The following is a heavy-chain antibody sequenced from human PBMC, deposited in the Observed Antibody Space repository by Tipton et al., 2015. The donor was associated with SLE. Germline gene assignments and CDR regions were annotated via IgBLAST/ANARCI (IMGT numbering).Heavy chain of an antibody. D-gene: IGHD2-15*01. CDR1: GGSVSPYY. CDR3: ARGSVVADDF. V-gene: IGHV4-59*02. Sequence: TLSLTCTVSGGSVSPYYWNWIRQTPGKGLEWIGYIHYNRDTNYHPSLKSRVTISVDTSKNQLSLKLTSVTVADTAVYYCARGSVVADDFWGQGTLVTVSS. J-gene: IGHJ4*02. CDR2: IHYNRDT.